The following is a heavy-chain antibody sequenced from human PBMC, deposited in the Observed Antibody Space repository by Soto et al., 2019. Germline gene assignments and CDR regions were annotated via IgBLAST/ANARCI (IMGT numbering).Heavy chain of an antibody. CDR2: IKQDESEI. CDR3: AREGKSSGWYFDY. CDR1: GFSFSSYW. Sequence: PGGSLRLSCAASGFSFSSYWMSWVRQAPGKGLEWVANIKQDESEIYYVDSVRGRFTISRDNAKNSLYLQMNSLRAEDTAVYYCAREGKSSGWYFDYWGQGSPVTV. J-gene: IGHJ4*02. V-gene: IGHV3-7*03. D-gene: IGHD6-19*01.